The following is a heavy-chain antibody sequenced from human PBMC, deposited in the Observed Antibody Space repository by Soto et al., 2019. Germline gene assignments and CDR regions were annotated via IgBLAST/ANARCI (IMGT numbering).Heavy chain of an antibody. CDR3: ASGTMIVVVTPYYYYGMDV. CDR1: GGTFSSYA. CDR2: IIPIFGTA. Sequence: GASVKVSCKASGGTFSSYAISWVRQARGQGLEWMGGIIPIFGTANYAQKFQGRVTITADESTSTAYMELSSLRSEDTAVYYCASGTMIVVVTPYYYYGMDVWGQGTTVTVSS. V-gene: IGHV1-69*13. J-gene: IGHJ6*02. D-gene: IGHD3-22*01.